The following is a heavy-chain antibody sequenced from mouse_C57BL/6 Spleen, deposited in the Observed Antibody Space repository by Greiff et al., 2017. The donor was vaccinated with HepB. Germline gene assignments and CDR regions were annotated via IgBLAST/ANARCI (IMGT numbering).Heavy chain of an antibody. J-gene: IGHJ1*03. D-gene: IGHD2-1*01. Sequence: EVQLQQSGAELVRPGASVKLSCTASGFNIKDYYMHWVKQRPEQGLEWIGRIDPEDGDTEYAPKFQGKATMTADTSSNTAYLQLSSLTSEDTAVYYGTRRYGNYPGYWYFDVWGTGTTVTVSS. CDR2: IDPEDGDT. V-gene: IGHV14-1*01. CDR3: TRRYGNYPGYWYFDV. CDR1: GFNIKDYY.